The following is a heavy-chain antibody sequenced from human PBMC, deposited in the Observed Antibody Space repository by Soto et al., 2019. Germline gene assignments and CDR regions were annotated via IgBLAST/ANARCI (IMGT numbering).Heavy chain of an antibody. Sequence: PGGSLRLSCAASGFTFSSYAMSWVRQAPGKGLEWVSAISGSGGSTHYADSVKGRFTISRDNSKNTLYLQMDTLRAEDTAVYYCAKSMLLLWLGELGPWGQGTTVTVSS. CDR1: GFTFSSYA. V-gene: IGHV3-23*01. CDR2: ISGSGGST. D-gene: IGHD3-10*01. J-gene: IGHJ6*02. CDR3: AKSMLLLWLGELGP.